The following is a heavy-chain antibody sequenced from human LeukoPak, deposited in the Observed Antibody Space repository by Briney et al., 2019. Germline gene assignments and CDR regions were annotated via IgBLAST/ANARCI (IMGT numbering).Heavy chain of an antibody. Sequence: GGSLRLSCAASGFTFSSYSMNWVRQAPGKGLEWVSYISSSSSTIYYADSVKGRFTISRYNAKNSLYLQMNSLRAEDTAVYYCAREKGAAAGRIDYWGQGNLVTVSS. CDR1: GFTFSSYS. J-gene: IGHJ4*02. CDR2: ISSSSSTI. V-gene: IGHV3-48*04. D-gene: IGHD6-13*01. CDR3: AREKGAAAGRIDY.